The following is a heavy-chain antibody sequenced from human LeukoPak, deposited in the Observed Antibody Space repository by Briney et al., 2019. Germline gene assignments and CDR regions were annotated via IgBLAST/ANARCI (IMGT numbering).Heavy chain of an antibody. D-gene: IGHD3-22*01. J-gene: IGHJ4*02. Sequence: GGSLRLSCAASGFTFSSYAMHWVRQAPGKGLEWVAVISYDGSNKYYADSVKSRFTISRDNSKNTLYLQMNSLRAEDTAVYYCAKVPYYYDSSGYYDYWGQGTLVTVSS. CDR1: GFTFSSYA. CDR2: ISYDGSNK. V-gene: IGHV3-30-3*01. CDR3: AKVPYYYDSSGYYDY.